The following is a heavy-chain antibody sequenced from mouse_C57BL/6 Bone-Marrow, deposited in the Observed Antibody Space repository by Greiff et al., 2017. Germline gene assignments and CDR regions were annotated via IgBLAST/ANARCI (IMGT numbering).Heavy chain of an antibody. J-gene: IGHJ4*01. Sequence: QVHVKQSGAELVKPGASVKISCKASGYAFSSYWMNWVKQRPGKGLEWIGQIYPGDGDTNYNGKFKGKATLTADKYSSTAYMQLSSLTSVDSAVYFCARCPSAVVATEAMDYWGQGTSVTVSS. V-gene: IGHV1-80*01. CDR2: IYPGDGDT. CDR1: GYAFSSYW. CDR3: ARCPSAVVATEAMDY. D-gene: IGHD1-1*01.